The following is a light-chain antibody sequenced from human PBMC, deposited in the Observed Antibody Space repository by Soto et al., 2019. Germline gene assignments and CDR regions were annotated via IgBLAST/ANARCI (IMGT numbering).Light chain of an antibody. J-gene: IGKJ4*01. CDR3: QQSYSTLLLT. CDR1: QGISSY. V-gene: IGKV1-9*01. CDR2: AAS. Sequence: IQLTHSPSFLSASVGDRVTITCXASQGISSYLAWYQQKPGKAPKLLIYAASTLQSGVPSRFSGSGSGTEFTLTISSLQPEDFATYYCQQSYSTLLLTFGGGTKVDIK.